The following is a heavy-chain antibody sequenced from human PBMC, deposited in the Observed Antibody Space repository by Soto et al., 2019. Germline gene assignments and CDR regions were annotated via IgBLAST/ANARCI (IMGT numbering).Heavy chain of an antibody. V-gene: IGHV3-23*01. CDR1: GFTFSSYA. Sequence: EVQLLESGGGLVPPGGSLRLSCAASGFTFSSYAMSWVRQAPGKGLEWVSAISGSGGSTYYADSVKGRFTISRDNSKNTLYMQMNSLRAEDTAVYYCAKVSRQQLVPMIAFDIWGQGTMVTVSS. CDR3: AKVSRQQLVPMIAFDI. J-gene: IGHJ3*02. D-gene: IGHD6-13*01. CDR2: ISGSGGST.